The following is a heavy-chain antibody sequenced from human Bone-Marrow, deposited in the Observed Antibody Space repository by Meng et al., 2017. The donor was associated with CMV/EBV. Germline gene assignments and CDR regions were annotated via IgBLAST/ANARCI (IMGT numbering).Heavy chain of an antibody. CDR2: IYTSGST. CDR1: GGSISSYY. V-gene: IGHV4-4*07. D-gene: IGHD5-18*01. CDR3: ARTQDTAMVAYYFDY. J-gene: IGHJ4*02. Sequence: QVHLKASGPGLVRPSEPLSLPCTVSGGSISSYYWSWIRQPAGKGLEWIGRIYTSGSTNYNPSLKSRVTMSVDTSKNQFSLKLSSVTAADTAVYYCARTQDTAMVAYYFDYWGQGTLVTVSS.